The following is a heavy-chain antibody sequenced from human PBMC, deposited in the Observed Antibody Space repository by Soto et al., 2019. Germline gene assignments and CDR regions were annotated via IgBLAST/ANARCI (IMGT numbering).Heavy chain of an antibody. V-gene: IGHV3-9*01. CDR1: GFTFDDYA. Sequence: EVQLVESGGGLVQPGRSLRLSCAASGFTFDDYAMHWVRQAPGKGLEWVSGISWNSGSIGYADSVKGRFTISRDNAKNSLYLQMNSLRAEDTALYYCAKPLYGSGSYYDYWGQGTLVTVSS. D-gene: IGHD3-10*01. J-gene: IGHJ4*02. CDR3: AKPLYGSGSYYDY. CDR2: ISWNSGSI.